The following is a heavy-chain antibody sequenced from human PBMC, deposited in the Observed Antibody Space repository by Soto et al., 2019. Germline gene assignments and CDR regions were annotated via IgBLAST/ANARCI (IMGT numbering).Heavy chain of an antibody. V-gene: IGHV3-7*01. CDR1: GFTFSNYW. CDR3: ARDRGPNTTDY. D-gene: IGHD2-2*01. Sequence: EVQVVESGGGLVQPGGSLRLSCAVSGFTFSNYWMTWVRQAPGKGLEWVAYMNQDGSQIYYVDSLRGRFTISRDNAKNSLYLPMNSLRVDDTAVYYCARDRGPNTTDYWGQGTLVTVSS. CDR2: MNQDGSQI. J-gene: IGHJ4*02.